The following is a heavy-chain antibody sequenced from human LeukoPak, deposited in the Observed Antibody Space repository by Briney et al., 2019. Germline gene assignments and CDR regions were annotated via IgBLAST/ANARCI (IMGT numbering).Heavy chain of an antibody. CDR1: GFTFSNYE. CDR2: INSDGSTI. CDR3: AGGSGWLIDY. J-gene: IGHJ4*02. Sequence: PGGSLRLSCAASGFTFSNYEMNWVRQAPGKGLEWVSYINSDGSTIYYADSVKGRFTMSRDNAKNSLYLQMNSLRAEDTVVYYCAGGSGWLIDYWGQGTLVTVSS. V-gene: IGHV3-48*03. D-gene: IGHD6-19*01.